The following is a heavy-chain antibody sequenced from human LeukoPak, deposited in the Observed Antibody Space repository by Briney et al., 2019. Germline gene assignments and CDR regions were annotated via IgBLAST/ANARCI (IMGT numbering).Heavy chain of an antibody. J-gene: IGHJ3*01. V-gene: IGHV4-61*01. CDR1: GGSVSSGSYY. CDR2: IYYSGGT. Sequence: SETLSLTCTVSGGSVSSGSYYWGWIRQPPGKGLEWIGYIYYSGGTNYNPSLKSRVTISLDTSNSQSSLKVSSVSAAETAVYYCATNLRSTAGFDVRGPGTTVTVSS. D-gene: IGHD6-25*01. CDR3: ATNLRSTAGFDV.